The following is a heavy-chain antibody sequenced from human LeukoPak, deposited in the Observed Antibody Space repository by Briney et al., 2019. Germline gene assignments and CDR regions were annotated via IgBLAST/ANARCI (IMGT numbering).Heavy chain of an antibody. D-gene: IGHD1-26*01. J-gene: IGHJ4*02. V-gene: IGHV3-30*14. CDR1: GFTFSSYA. Sequence: GGSLRLSCAASGFTFSSYAMHWVRQAPGKGLEWVAVITYDGSNKYYADSVKGRFTISRDSSKNALYLQMNSLRAEDTAIYYCASRIVGTTSDNWGQGTLVTVSS. CDR3: ASRIVGTTSDN. CDR2: ITYDGSNK.